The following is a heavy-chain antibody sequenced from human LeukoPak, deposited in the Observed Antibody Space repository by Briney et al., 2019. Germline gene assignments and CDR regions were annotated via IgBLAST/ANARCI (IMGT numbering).Heavy chain of an antibody. CDR3: ARDRVGQQLVGRKYYYYYMDV. V-gene: IGHV4-38-2*02. Sequence: SETLSLTCTVSGYSISSGYFWGWIRQPPGKGLEWIGTIYNSGSTYYNPSLKSRVTISVDTSKNQFSLKLRSVTAADTAVYYCARDRVGQQLVGRKYYYYYMDVWGKGNTVTISS. CDR2: IYNSGST. D-gene: IGHD6-13*01. CDR1: GYSISSGYF. J-gene: IGHJ6*03.